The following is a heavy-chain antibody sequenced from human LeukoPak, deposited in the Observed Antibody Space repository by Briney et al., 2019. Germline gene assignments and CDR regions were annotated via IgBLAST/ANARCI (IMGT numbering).Heavy chain of an antibody. CDR2: IVVGSGNT. Sequence: SVKVSCKASGFTFTSSAVQWVRQARGQRHEWIGWIVVGSGNTTYAQKFQERVTITRDMSTSTAYMELSSLRSEDAAVYYCAAVGYYGSGSPTEDYFDYWGQGTLVTVSS. D-gene: IGHD3-10*01. J-gene: IGHJ4*02. CDR1: GFTFTSSA. V-gene: IGHV1-58*01. CDR3: AAVGYYGSGSPTEDYFDY.